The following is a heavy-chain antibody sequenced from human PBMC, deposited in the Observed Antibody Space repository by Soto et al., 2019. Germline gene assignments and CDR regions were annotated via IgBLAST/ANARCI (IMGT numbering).Heavy chain of an antibody. CDR2: IVVGSGNT. V-gene: IGHV1-58*01. Sequence: WASVKVSCKASGFTFTSSAVQWVRQARGQRLEWIGWIVVGSGNTNYAQKFQERVTITRDMSTSTAYMELSSLRSEDTAVYYCAAKGRGYCGGDCYSSFEYWGQGTLVTVSS. J-gene: IGHJ4*02. CDR3: AAKGRGYCGGDCYSSFEY. CDR1: GFTFTSSA. D-gene: IGHD2-21*02.